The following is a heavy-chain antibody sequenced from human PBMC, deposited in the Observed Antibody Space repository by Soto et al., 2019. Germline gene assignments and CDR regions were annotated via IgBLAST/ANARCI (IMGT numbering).Heavy chain of an antibody. CDR2: INHSGST. V-gene: IGHV4-34*01. CDR1: GGSFSGYY. J-gene: IGHJ4*02. CDR3: ARTHSRVRGAALDY. D-gene: IGHD3-10*01. Sequence: ETLSLTCAVYGGSFSGYYWSWIRQPPGKGLEWIGEINHSGSTNYNPSLKSRVTISVDTSKNQFSLKLSSVTAADTAVYYCARTHSRVRGAALDYWGQGTLVTVSS.